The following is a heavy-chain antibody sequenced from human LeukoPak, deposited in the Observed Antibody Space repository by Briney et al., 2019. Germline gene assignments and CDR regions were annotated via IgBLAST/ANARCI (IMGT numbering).Heavy chain of an antibody. CDR2: MKYDGSEI. D-gene: IGHD3-10*01. V-gene: IGHV3-7*03. Sequence: PGGSLRLSCAASGFTFSTYWMSWVRQAPGKGLEGVANMKYDGSEIYYAGSVKGRFTISRDNAKNTLYLQMNSLRPEDAAVYFCAKELHGSGNYAFDYWGQGTLVTVSS. J-gene: IGHJ4*02. CDR3: AKELHGSGNYAFDY. CDR1: GFTFSTYW.